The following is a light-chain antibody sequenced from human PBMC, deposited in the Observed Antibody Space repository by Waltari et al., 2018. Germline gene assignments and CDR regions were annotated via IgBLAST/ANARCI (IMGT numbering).Light chain of an antibody. CDR3: QKYGTLPAT. CDR2: DAS. Sequence: EIVLTQSPGTLCLSPGERATLSCRASQSVSRTLAWYQQKPGQAPRLLIYDASTRATGIPDRFSGSGSGTDFSLTIGRLEPEDFAVYYCQKYGTLPATFGQGTKVEIK. V-gene: IGKV3-20*01. CDR1: QSVSRT. J-gene: IGKJ1*01.